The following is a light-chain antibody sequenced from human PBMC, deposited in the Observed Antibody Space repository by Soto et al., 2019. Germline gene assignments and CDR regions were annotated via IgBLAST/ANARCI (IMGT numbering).Light chain of an antibody. V-gene: IGLV1-44*01. CDR2: SDN. CDR3: AAWDDSLNVVV. J-gene: IGLJ2*01. CDR1: SSNIGSKT. Sequence: QAVVTQPPSASGTPGQRVTISCSGSSSNIGSKTVNWYQQVPGTAPKLLIYSDNRRPSGVPDRFSGSKSGTSASLAISGLQSEDEADYYCAAWDDSLNVVVFGGGTKLT.